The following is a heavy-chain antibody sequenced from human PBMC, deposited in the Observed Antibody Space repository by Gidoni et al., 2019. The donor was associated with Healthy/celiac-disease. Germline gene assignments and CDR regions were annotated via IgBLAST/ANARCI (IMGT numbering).Heavy chain of an antibody. Sequence: WIGEINHSGSTNYNPSLKSRVTISVDTSKNQFSLKLSSVTAADTAVYYCARVTKRRTRLTTVTTAWFDPWGQGTLVTVSS. CDR3: ARVTKRRTRLTTVTTAWFDP. D-gene: IGHD4-4*01. V-gene: IGHV4-34*01. J-gene: IGHJ5*02. CDR2: INHSGST.